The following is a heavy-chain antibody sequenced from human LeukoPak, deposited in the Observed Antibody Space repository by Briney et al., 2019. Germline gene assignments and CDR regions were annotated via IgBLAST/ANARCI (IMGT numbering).Heavy chain of an antibody. V-gene: IGHV3-74*01. Sequence: GSLRLSCAASEFTFSRYWMHWVRQAPGKGLVWVSRISSDGSSTSYADSVKGRFTISRDNAKNTLYLQMNSLRAEDTAVYYCATSYYDSSGYYYYGDAFAIWGLGTMVTVSS. J-gene: IGHJ3*02. CDR3: ATSYYDSSGYYYYGDAFAI. D-gene: IGHD3-22*01. CDR1: EFTFSRYW. CDR2: ISSDGSST.